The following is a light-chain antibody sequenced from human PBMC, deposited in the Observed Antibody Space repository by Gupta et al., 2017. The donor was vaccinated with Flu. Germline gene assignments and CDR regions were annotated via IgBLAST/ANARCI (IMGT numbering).Light chain of an antibody. CDR2: EVS. V-gene: IGLV2-14*01. Sequence: QSTTISSTGTTSDVGGYNYVSWYQQHPGKAPKLMIYEVSNRPSGVSNRFSCSKSGNTASLTISGLQAEDEADYYCSSYTSGIYVFGTGTKVTVL. CDR1: TSDVGGYNY. J-gene: IGLJ1*01. CDR3: SSYTSGIYV.